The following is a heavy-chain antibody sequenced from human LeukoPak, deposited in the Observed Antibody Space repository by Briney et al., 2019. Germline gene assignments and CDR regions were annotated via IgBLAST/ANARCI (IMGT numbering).Heavy chain of an antibody. CDR1: GGTFSSYA. CDR2: IIPILGIA. V-gene: IGHV1-69*04. CDR3: ARVYCGGDCYSDYYYYGMDV. Sequence: ASVEVSCKASGGTFSSYAISWVRQAPGQGLEWMGRIIPILGIANYAQKFQGRVTITADKSTSTAYMELSSLRSEDTAVYYCARVYCGGDCYSDYYYYGMDVWGQGTTVTVSS. D-gene: IGHD2-21*02. J-gene: IGHJ6*02.